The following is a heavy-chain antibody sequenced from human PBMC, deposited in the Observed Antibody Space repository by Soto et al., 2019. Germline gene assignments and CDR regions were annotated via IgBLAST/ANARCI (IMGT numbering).Heavy chain of an antibody. Sequence: PSETLSLTCTVSGGSISSYYCSWIRQPPGKGLEWIGYIYYSGSTDYNPSLKSRVTISVDTSKSQFSLKLSSVTAADTAVYYCARNRGGPYGDYYFDYWGQGTLVTVSS. V-gene: IGHV4-59*12. CDR1: GGSISSYY. J-gene: IGHJ4*02. CDR2: IYYSGST. D-gene: IGHD4-17*01. CDR3: ARNRGGPYGDYYFDY.